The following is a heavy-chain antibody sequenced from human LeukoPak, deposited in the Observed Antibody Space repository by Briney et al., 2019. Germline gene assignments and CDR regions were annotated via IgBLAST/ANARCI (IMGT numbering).Heavy chain of an antibody. CDR2: ISTSSSTM. CDR3: ARGHYGLDV. V-gene: IGHV3-11*01. CDR1: GFTLSDYH. Sequence: NPGGSLRHSCSASGFTLSDYHLSSIPQAPGKVVEWVSYISTSSSTMSSADSVEGRFTISRVNAKTSLYLQMNSLRAEDTAVYYCARGHYGLDVWGQGTTVTVSS. J-gene: IGHJ6*02.